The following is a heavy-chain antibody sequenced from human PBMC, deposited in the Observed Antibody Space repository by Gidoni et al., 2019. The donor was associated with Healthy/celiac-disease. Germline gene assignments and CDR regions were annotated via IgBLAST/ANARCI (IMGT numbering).Heavy chain of an antibody. CDR1: GYTFTSYG. V-gene: IGHV1-18*01. D-gene: IGHD3-3*01. Sequence: QVQLVQSGAEVKKPGASVKVSCKASGYTFTSYGISWVRQAPGQGLEWMGWISAYNGNTNYAQKLQGRVTMTTDTSTSTAYMELRSLRSDDTAVYYCAREVTIFGVVILGGYYYYGMDVWGQGTTVTVSS. J-gene: IGHJ6*02. CDR3: AREVTIFGVVILGGYYYYGMDV. CDR2: ISAYNGNT.